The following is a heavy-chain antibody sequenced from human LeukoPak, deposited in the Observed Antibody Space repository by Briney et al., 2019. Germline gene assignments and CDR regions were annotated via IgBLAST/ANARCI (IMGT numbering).Heavy chain of an antibody. J-gene: IGHJ4*02. CDR1: GGSISSSSYY. V-gene: IGHV4-39*07. Sequence: PETLSLTCTVSGGSISSSSYYWGWIRQPPGKGLEWIGFYHTGTTYYSPSLKSRVTISVDMSKNQCSLKLTSVTAADTAVYYCARGSYNFYFNYWGQGALVTVSS. CDR2: FYHTGTT. CDR3: ARGSYNFYFNY. D-gene: IGHD5-24*01.